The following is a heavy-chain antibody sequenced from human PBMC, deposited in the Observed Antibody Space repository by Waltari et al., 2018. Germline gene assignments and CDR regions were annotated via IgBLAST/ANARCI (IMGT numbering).Heavy chain of an antibody. CDR3: ATWTGDHHYYYYMDV. Sequence: QVQLVQSGAEVKKPGSSVKVSCKASGGTFSSYAISWVRQAPGQGLGWMGGIIPTFATATYAKKFPGRVTITADESTSTAYIELSSLRSEDTAVYYCATWTGDHHYYYYMDVWGKGTTVTISS. CDR1: GGTFSSYA. D-gene: IGHD7-27*01. J-gene: IGHJ6*03. CDR2: IIPTFATA. V-gene: IGHV1-69*12.